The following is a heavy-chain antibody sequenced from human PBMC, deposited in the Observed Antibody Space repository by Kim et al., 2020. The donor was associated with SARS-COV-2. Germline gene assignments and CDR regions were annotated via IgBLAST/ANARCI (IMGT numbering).Heavy chain of an antibody. J-gene: IGHJ4*02. CDR1: GGSVSSGSYY. CDR2: IYYSGST. CDR3: ARGGMVRGVKRREFDY. Sequence: SETLSLTCTVSGGSVSSGSYYWSWIRQPPGKGLEWIGYIYYSGSTNYNPSLKSRVTISVDTSKNQFSLKLSSVTAADTAVYYCARGGMVRGVKRREFDYWGQGTLVTVSS. V-gene: IGHV4-61*01. D-gene: IGHD3-10*01.